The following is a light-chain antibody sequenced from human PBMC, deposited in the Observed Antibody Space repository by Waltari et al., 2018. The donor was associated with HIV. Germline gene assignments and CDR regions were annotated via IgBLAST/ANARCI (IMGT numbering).Light chain of an antibody. V-gene: IGKV1-39*01. CDR2: AAS. CDR1: QSIATD. CDR3: QQTYSVPFT. J-gene: IGKJ4*01. Sequence: DIQMTQSPSSLSASVGDRVTITCRSTQSIATDLNWYQQKPGKAPRLLMYAASSLQSGVPSRFSGSGSGTDFTLTVSSLQPEDFATYFCQQTYSVPFTFGGGTKVEIK.